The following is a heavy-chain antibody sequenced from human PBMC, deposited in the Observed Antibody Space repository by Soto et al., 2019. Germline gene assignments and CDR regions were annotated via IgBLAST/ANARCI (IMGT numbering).Heavy chain of an antibody. CDR2: ISNSDDTT. J-gene: IGHJ4*02. D-gene: IGHD5-18*01. CDR1: GFAFSRHA. V-gene: IGHV3-23*01. CDR3: AKGYADSDS. Sequence: HPGGSLRLSCATSGFAFSRHAMSWVRQTPGRGLEWLSSISNSDDTTYYAASVKGRFTISRDMSKSTLFLQMSGLRAEDTAVYYCAKGYADSDSWGQGT.